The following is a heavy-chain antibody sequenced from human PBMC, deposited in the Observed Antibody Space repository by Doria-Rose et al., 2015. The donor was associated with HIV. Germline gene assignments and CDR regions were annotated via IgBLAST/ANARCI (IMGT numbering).Heavy chain of an antibody. Sequence: SYWIGWVRQMPGKGLEWMGIIYPGDSDTRYSPSFQGQVTISADKSISTAYLRWSSLKASDTAIYYCARRDLRTRFEYWGPGTLVTVSS. CDR3: ARRDLRTRFEY. V-gene: IGHV5-51*01. D-gene: IGHD4-17*01. CDR1: SYW. CDR2: IYPGDSDT. J-gene: IGHJ4*02.